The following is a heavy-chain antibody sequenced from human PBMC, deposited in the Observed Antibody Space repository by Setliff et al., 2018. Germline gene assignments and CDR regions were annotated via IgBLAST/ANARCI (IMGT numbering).Heavy chain of an antibody. CDR2: IYASGRT. D-gene: IGHD4-17*01. CDR3: ARVRNDYPYYIDS. CDR1: GGSVSSSSYY. J-gene: IGHJ4*02. Sequence: SETLSLTCTVSGGSVSSSSYYWNWIRRPAGKGLEWIGRIYASGRTDYNPSLRSRVSISLDTSQSQFSLRLSSVTAADTALYFCARVRNDYPYYIDSWGQGTLVTVSS. V-gene: IGHV4-61*02.